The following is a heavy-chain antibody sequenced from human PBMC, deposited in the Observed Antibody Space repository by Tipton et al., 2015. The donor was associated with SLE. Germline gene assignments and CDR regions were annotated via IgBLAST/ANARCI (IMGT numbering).Heavy chain of an antibody. V-gene: IGHV4-4*07. J-gene: IGHJ4*02. CDR2: IYNGGST. CDR3: ARTNRGCFDY. CDR1: GGSLTVSH. D-gene: IGHD2-8*01. Sequence: TLSLTCTVSGGSLTVSHWSWLRQPARKGLEWIGRIYNGGSTNYNPSLKSRLSISVDTSKNQMSLKLNSVTAADTAVYYCARTNRGCFDYWGQGTLVTVSS.